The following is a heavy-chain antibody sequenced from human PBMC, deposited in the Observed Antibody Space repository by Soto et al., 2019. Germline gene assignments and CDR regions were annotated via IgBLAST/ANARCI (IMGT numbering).Heavy chain of an antibody. D-gene: IGHD6-19*01. V-gene: IGHV3-30*03. CDR3: ALGSSGSLYYGMDV. CDR1: GFTFSSYG. Sequence: QVQLVESGGGVVQPGRSLRLSCAASGFTFSSYGMHWVRQAPGKGLEWVAVISYDGSNKYYADSVKGRFTISRDSSKTTLCLQMNSLGAEDTAVYYCALGSSGSLYYGMDVWGQGTTVTVSS. J-gene: IGHJ6*02. CDR2: ISYDGSNK.